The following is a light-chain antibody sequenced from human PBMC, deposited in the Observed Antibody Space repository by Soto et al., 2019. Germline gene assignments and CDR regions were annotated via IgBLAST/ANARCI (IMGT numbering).Light chain of an antibody. Sequence: EIVLTHSPGTLSLSPWERGTLACRASQSFSSSYLAWYQQKPGQAPRLLIYGASSRATGIPDRFSGSGSGTDFTLTISRLEPEDFAVYYCQQYGSSRWTFGQGTKVDI. V-gene: IGKV3-20*01. CDR3: QQYGSSRWT. J-gene: IGKJ1*01. CDR1: QSFSSSY. CDR2: GAS.